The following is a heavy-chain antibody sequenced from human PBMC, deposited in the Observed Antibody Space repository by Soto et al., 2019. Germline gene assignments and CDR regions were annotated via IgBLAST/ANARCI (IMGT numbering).Heavy chain of an antibody. V-gene: IGHV4-34*01. CDR2: INHSGST. Sequence: QVQLQQWGAGLLKPSETLSLTCAVYGGSFSGYYWSWIRQPPGKGLEWIGEINHSGSTNYNPSLKSRVTISVATSKNQFSLKLSSVTAADTAVYYCARSLYYYDSSGPTHDAFDIWGQGTMVTVSS. CDR1: GGSFSGYY. CDR3: ARSLYYYDSSGPTHDAFDI. J-gene: IGHJ3*02. D-gene: IGHD3-22*01.